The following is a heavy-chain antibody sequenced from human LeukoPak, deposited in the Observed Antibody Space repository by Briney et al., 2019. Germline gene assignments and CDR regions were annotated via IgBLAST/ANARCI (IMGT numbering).Heavy chain of an antibody. CDR2: IYYSGTT. V-gene: IGHV4-39*06. Sequence: SETLSLTCTVSGGSISSSSYYWGWFRQPPGKGLEWIGTIYYSGTTYYNPSLKSRVTTSVDTSKNQFTLKLSSVTAADTAVYYCATLRVDTAMGEDYWGQGTLVTVSS. CDR3: ATLRVDTAMGEDY. D-gene: IGHD5-18*01. J-gene: IGHJ4*02. CDR1: GGSISSSSYY.